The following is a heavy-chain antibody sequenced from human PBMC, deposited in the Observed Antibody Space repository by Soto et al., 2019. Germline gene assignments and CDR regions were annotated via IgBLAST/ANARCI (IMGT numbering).Heavy chain of an antibody. D-gene: IGHD6-6*01. Sequence: EVQLVESGGGLVKPGGSLRLSCAASGLTFSSYSMNWVRKAPGKGLEWVSSISSSSSYIYYADSVKGRFTISRDNAKNSLYLQMNSLRAEDTAVYYCAREGYSSSSYYYYGMDVWGQGPTVTVSS. CDR1: GLTFSSYS. CDR3: AREGYSSSSYYYYGMDV. CDR2: ISSSSSYI. V-gene: IGHV3-21*01. J-gene: IGHJ6*02.